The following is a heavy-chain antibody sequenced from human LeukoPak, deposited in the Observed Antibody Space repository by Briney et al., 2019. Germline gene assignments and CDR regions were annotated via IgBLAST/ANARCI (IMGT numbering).Heavy chain of an antibody. CDR2: IYPGDSDT. D-gene: IGHD3-3*01. CDR1: GYSFTSYW. J-gene: IGHJ5*02. CDR3: ARNDFWSGYYSYNWFDP. Sequence: GESLRISCKGSGYSFTSYWIGWVHQMPGKGLEWMGIIYPGDSDTRYSPSFQGQVTISADKSISTAYLQWSSLKASDTAMYYCARNDFWSGYYSYNWFDPWGQGTLVTVSS. V-gene: IGHV5-51*07.